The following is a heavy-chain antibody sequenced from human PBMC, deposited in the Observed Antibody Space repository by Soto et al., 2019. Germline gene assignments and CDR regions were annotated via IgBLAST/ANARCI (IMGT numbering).Heavy chain of an antibody. V-gene: IGHV1-46*03. J-gene: IGHJ6*03. CDR2: INPSGGST. D-gene: IGHD3-3*01. CDR3: ARAGYYDFWSGYYTHYYYYHMDV. CDR1: GYTFTSYY. Sequence: QVQLVQSGAEVKKPGASVKVSCKASGYTFTSYYMHWVRQAPGQGLEWMGIINPSGGSTSYAQKFRGRVTMTRDTSTSTVYMELSSLRSEDTAVYYCARAGYYDFWSGYYTHYYYYHMDVWGKGTTVTVSS.